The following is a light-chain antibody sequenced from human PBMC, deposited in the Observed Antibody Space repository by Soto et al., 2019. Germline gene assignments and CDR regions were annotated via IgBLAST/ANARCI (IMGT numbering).Light chain of an antibody. CDR3: GAEHGSGTNFVSHVV. V-gene: IGLV9-49*01. J-gene: IGLJ2*01. Sequence: QPVLTQPPSATASLGASVTLTCTLSSGYSNYKVDWYQQRPGKGPRFVMRVGTGGIVGSKGDGIPDRFSVLGSGLSRNLTIKNIQEEDEGDYHCGAEHGSGTNFVSHVVFGGGTKLTVL. CDR1: SGYSNYK. CDR2: VGTGGIVG.